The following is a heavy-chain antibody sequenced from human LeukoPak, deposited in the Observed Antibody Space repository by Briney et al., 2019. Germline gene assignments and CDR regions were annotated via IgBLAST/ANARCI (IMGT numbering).Heavy chain of an antibody. CDR1: GYTFTGYY. Sequence: ASVKVSCKASGYTFTGYYMRWVRQAPGQGLEWMGWINPNSGGTNYAQKFQGRVTMTRDTSISTAYMELSRLRSDDTAVYYCARDRITIFGVVIISPWFDPWGQGTLVTVSS. J-gene: IGHJ5*02. V-gene: IGHV1-2*02. CDR2: INPNSGGT. D-gene: IGHD3-3*01. CDR3: ARDRITIFGVVIISPWFDP.